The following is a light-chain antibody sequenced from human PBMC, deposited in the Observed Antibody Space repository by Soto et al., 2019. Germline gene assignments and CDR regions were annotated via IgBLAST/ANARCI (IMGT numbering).Light chain of an antibody. CDR2: DAS. Sequence: LTQSPSTLSASPGDRATLSCRATETIGSNLAWFQQKPGQTPRLLIYDASTRVTGIPARFRGSGYGRDLTPTISSLEPEDFAVYYCQQRSVWPPLNFGGGTKVEIK. V-gene: IGKV3-11*02. CDR1: ETIGSN. CDR3: QQRSVWPPLN. J-gene: IGKJ4*01.